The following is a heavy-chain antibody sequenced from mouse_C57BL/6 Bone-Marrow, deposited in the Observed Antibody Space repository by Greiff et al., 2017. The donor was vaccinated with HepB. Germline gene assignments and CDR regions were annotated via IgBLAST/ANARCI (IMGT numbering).Heavy chain of an antibody. CDR2: IDPENGDT. Sequence: VQLQQSGAELVRPGASVKLSCTASGFNIKDDYMHWVKQRPEQGLEWIGWIDPENGDTEYASKFQGKATITADTSSNTAYLQLSSLTSEDTAVYYCTTYDYDEEAYWGQGTLFTVSA. CDR3: TTYDYDEEAY. CDR1: GFNIKDDY. V-gene: IGHV14-4*01. J-gene: IGHJ3*01. D-gene: IGHD2-4*01.